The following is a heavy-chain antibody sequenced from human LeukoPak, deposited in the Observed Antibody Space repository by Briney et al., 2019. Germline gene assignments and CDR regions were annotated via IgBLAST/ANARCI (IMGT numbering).Heavy chain of an antibody. CDR3: ATSYGSGSYGH. CDR2: IYSGGNT. CDR1: GFTVGSNY. J-gene: IGHJ4*02. D-gene: IGHD3-10*01. V-gene: IGHV3-53*01. Sequence: GGSLRLSCAASGFTVGSNYMSWVRQAPGKGLEWVSVIYSGGNTYYADSVKGRFTISRDNSKNTLYLQMNSLSTEDTAVYYCATSYGSGSYGHWGQGTLVTVSS.